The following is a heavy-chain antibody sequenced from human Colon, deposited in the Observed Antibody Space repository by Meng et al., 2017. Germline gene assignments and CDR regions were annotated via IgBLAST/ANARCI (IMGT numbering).Heavy chain of an antibody. CDR3: ARRYCSGGSCYLYWFDP. CDR2: IYPGDSDT. Sequence: GASLKISCKGSGYSFTSYWIGWVRQMPGKGLEWMGIIYPGDSDTRYSPSFQGQVTISADKSISTAYLQWSSLKASDTAMYYCARRYCSGGSCYLYWFDPWGQGTLVTVSS. J-gene: IGHJ5*02. V-gene: IGHV5-51*01. CDR1: GYSFTSYW. D-gene: IGHD2-15*01.